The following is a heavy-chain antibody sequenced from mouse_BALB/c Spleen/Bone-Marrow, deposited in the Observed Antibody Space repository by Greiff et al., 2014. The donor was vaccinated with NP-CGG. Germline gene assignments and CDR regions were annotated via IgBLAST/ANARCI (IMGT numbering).Heavy chain of an antibody. CDR2: IYPYNGGT. D-gene: IGHD3-1*01. CDR3: ARRAGGWYFDV. J-gene: IGHJ1*01. CDR1: GYTFTDYN. Sequence: VQLQQSGPGLVKPGASVKISCKASGYTFTDYNMHWVKQSHGKSLEWIGYIYPYNGGTGYNQKFKSKATLTVDNSFSTAYMELRSLTSEDSAVYYCARRAGGWYFDVWGAGTTVTVSS. V-gene: IGHV1S29*02.